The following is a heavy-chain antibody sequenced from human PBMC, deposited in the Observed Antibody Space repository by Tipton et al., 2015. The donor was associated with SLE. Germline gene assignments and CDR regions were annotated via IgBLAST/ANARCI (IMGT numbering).Heavy chain of an antibody. CDR3: ARGQGYDILTGRPLYYYYGMDV. Sequence: LRLSCTVSGFSISSGYYWSWIRQPAGKGLEWIGRIYTSGSTNYNPSLKSRVTMSVDTSKNQFSLKLSSVTAADTAVYYCARGQGYDILTGRPLYYYYGMDVWGQGTTVTVSS. D-gene: IGHD3-9*01. V-gene: IGHV4-61*02. J-gene: IGHJ6*02. CDR2: IYTSGST. CDR1: GFSISSGYY.